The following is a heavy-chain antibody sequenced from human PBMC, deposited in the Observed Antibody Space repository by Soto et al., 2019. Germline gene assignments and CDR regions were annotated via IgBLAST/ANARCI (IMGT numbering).Heavy chain of an antibody. D-gene: IGHD3-3*01. Sequence: QVQLVQSGAEVKKPGSLVKVSCTASGGTFSSYGISWVRQAPGHGPEWMGGIIPRFGRANYAQNFQDRVTSIADESTNTAYMELSSLRSEDTAVYYWALEWLSLYGMDVWGQGTTVTVSS. J-gene: IGHJ6*02. V-gene: IGHV1-69*01. CDR1: GGTFSSYG. CDR3: ALEWLSLYGMDV. CDR2: IIPRFGRA.